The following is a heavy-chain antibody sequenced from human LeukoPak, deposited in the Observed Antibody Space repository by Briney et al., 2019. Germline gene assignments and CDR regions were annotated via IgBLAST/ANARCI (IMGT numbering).Heavy chain of an antibody. Sequence: GGSLRLSCAASGFTFSSYAMSWVRQAPGKGLEWVSAISGSGGSTYYADSVKGRFTISRDNSKNTLYLQMNSLRAENTAVYYCAKDGITMIVVVITTDYFDYWGQGTLVTVSS. CDR2: ISGSGGST. J-gene: IGHJ4*02. CDR1: GFTFSSYA. D-gene: IGHD3-22*01. V-gene: IGHV3-23*01. CDR3: AKDGITMIVVVITTDYFDY.